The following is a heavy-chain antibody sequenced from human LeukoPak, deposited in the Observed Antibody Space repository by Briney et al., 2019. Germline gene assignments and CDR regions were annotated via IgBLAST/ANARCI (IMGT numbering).Heavy chain of an antibody. Sequence: ASMKVSCKASGYTFTNYAVHWVRQAPGQRLEWMGWINAGNGKTNYSQKFQVRVTLTRDTSASTVYMELSSLRSEDTAVYYCARGYYDLLTGHVVTYYFDYWGQGTLVTVSS. CDR3: ARGYYDLLTGHVVTYYFDY. D-gene: IGHD3-9*01. V-gene: IGHV1-3*01. CDR1: GYTFTNYA. CDR2: INAGNGKT. J-gene: IGHJ4*02.